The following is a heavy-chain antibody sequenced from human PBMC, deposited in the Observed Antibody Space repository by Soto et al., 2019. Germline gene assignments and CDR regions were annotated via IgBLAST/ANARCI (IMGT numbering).Heavy chain of an antibody. CDR3: ARVHVMVVAGSTFDY. CDR2: SYYNGDT. Sequence: SETLSLTCTVSGDSVTSTSYYWSWVRQSPGKGLEWIGFSYYNGDTNYNPSLKSRITISVATSKNQFSLKLTSVTAADTAVYYCARVHVMVVAGSTFDYWGHGTLVTVSS. V-gene: IGHV4-61*01. CDR1: GDSVTSTSYY. J-gene: IGHJ4*01. D-gene: IGHD6-19*01.